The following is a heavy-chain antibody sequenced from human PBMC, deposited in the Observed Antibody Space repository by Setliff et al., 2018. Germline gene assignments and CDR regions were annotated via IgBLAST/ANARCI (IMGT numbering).Heavy chain of an antibody. Sequence: SETLSLTCAVYGGSFSGYYWSWIRQPPGKGLEWIGEINHSGSTNYNPSLKSRVTISVDTSKNQFSLKLTSATAADTAVYYCARSGDYGSGRLSPWGQGTLVTVSS. D-gene: IGHD3-10*01. CDR2: INHSGST. CDR3: ARSGDYGSGRLSP. CDR1: GGSFSGYY. J-gene: IGHJ5*02. V-gene: IGHV4-34*01.